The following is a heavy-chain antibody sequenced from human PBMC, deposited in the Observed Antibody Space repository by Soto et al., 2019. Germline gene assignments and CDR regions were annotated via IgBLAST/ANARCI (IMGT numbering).Heavy chain of an antibody. CDR3: ASLGVAALR. CDR1: GYTFTSYD. CDR2: MNANSGNT. J-gene: IGHJ4*01. Sequence: QVQLVQSGAEVKKPGASVKVSCKASGYTFTSYDINWVRQATGQGLEWMGWMNANSGNTGYAQKLQGRVTMTRNTSISTAYMETSSLRSEDTGAYYCASLGVAALRWGQGTLVTVSS. D-gene: IGHD2-15*01. V-gene: IGHV1-8*01.